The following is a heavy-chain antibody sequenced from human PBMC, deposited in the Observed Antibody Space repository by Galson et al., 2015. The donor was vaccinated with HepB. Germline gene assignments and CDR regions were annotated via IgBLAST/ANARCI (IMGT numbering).Heavy chain of an antibody. CDR1: GYTFTSYG. J-gene: IGHJ5*02. Sequence: SVKVSCKASGYTFTSYGISWVRQAPGQGLEWMGWISAYNGNTNYAQKLQGRVTMTTDTSTSTAYMELRSLRSDDTAVYYCAREQRGEDYYDSSGYYLNWFDPWGQGTLVTVSS. V-gene: IGHV1-18*01. CDR3: AREQRGEDYYDSSGYYLNWFDP. D-gene: IGHD3-22*01. CDR2: ISAYNGNT.